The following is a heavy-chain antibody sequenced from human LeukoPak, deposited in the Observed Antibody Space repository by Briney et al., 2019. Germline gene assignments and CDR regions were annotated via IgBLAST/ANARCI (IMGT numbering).Heavy chain of an antibody. CDR3: ARVGSGSYSIDY. CDR1: GVTFSSYS. CDR2: ISSSSSYI. D-gene: IGHD3-10*01. Sequence: GGSLRLSCAASGVTFSSYSMNWVRQAPGKGLEWVSSISSSSSYIYYADSVKGRFTLSRDNAKNPLYLQMNSLRAEDTAVYYCARVGSGSYSIDYWGQGTLVTVSS. V-gene: IGHV3-21*01. J-gene: IGHJ4*02.